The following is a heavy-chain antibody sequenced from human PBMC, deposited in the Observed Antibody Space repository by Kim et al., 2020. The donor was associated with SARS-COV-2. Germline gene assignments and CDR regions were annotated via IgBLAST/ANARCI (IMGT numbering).Heavy chain of an antibody. J-gene: IGHJ4*01. D-gene: IGHD3-10*01. CDR3: APDPWSRLRGLTYSYF. CDR2: ISYDGSNK. CDR1: GFTFSSCA. V-gene: IGHV3-30-3*01. Sequence: GALRLSCAASGFTFSSCAIHWVRQAPGKGLEWVAVISYDGSNKNYADSVKGRFTISRDNSKNTLYLQMNSLRAEDTALYYCAPDPWSRLRGLTYSYF.